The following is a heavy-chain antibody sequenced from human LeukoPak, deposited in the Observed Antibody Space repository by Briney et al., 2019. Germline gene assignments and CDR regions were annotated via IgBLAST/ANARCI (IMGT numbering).Heavy chain of an antibody. V-gene: IGHV4-39*01. J-gene: IGHJ3*02. D-gene: IGHD2-15*01. CDR2: IYDSGST. Sequence: SETLSLTCTVSGCSISSSYYYWGWIRQPPGKGLEWIGSIYDSGSTYYNPSLKSRVTISVDTSKNQFSLKLSSVTAADTAVYYCARPDGRFCSSGSCYGAFDIWGQGTMVTVSS. CDR3: ARPDGRFCSSGSCYGAFDI. CDR1: GCSISSSYYY.